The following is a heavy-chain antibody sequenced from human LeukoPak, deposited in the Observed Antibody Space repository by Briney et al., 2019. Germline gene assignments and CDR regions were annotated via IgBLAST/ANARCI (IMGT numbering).Heavy chain of an antibody. CDR3: ARERDEGFDY. CDR2: FGTRSSSI. V-gene: IGHV3-21*01. Sequence: PGGSLRLSCAASGFPFSSHSMNWVGQAPGKGLEWVSSFGTRSSSIYYADSVKGRFTISRDNARNSLYLQMNSLKAEDTAVYYCARERDEGFDYWGQGTLVTVSS. D-gene: IGHD5-24*01. CDR1: GFPFSSHS. J-gene: IGHJ4*02.